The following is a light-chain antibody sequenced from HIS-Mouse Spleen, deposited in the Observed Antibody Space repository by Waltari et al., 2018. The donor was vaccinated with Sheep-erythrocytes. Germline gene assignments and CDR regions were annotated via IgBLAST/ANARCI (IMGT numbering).Light chain of an antibody. CDR3: RQRNSYSRT. Sequence: DIQLTQSPSFLSASVGDRVTITGRGRQGISRYLAWYQQKTGKAPKHLFYGACAWQSGVPQRFSGSGSVTEFTHRISSLQPEDFATYYCRQRNSYSRTLGQGTNLDSK. CDR2: GAC. V-gene: IGKV1-9*01. J-gene: IGKJ2*02. CDR1: QGISRY.